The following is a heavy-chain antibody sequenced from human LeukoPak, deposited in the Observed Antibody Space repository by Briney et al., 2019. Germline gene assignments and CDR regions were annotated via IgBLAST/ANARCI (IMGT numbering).Heavy chain of an antibody. CDR1: GGTFSSYA. D-gene: IGHD3-22*01. CDR2: IIPVFGTA. V-gene: IGHV1-69*01. J-gene: IGHJ4*02. CDR3: ARGKPYYDSSGYDY. Sequence: SVKVSCKASGGTFSSYAISWVRQAPGQGLEWMGGIIPVFGTANYAQKFQGRVTITADESTSTAYMELSSLRSEDTAVYYCARGKPYYDSSGYDYWGQGTLVTVSS.